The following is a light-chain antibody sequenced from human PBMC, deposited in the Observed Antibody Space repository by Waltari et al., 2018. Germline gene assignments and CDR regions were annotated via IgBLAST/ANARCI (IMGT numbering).Light chain of an antibody. CDR2: DAS. J-gene: IGKJ2*03. Sequence: KVMTQSPATSSVSPGEVVTLSCRASQSVSSNVAWYQHRPGQAPRLLIYDASSRASGVPARFSGSWSGTEFTLTISGLQSEDGALYYCQQYNDWYSFGQGTKLEIK. CDR1: QSVSSN. CDR3: QQYNDWYS. V-gene: IGKV3-15*01.